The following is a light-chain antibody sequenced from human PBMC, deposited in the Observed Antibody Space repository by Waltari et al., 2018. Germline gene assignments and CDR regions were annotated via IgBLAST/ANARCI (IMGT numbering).Light chain of an antibody. V-gene: IGLV2-14*03. CDR2: DVN. CDR1: SSDSGGSEY. J-gene: IGLJ2*01. Sequence: SALTQPDSVSGSPGQSITIPCSGISSDSGGSEYVSWYQQHPGKAPKVIIYDVNNRPSGVSNRFSGSKSGSSASLTISGLQAEDEADYYCSSFTSSTTGIFGGGTKVTVL. CDR3: SSFTSSTTGI.